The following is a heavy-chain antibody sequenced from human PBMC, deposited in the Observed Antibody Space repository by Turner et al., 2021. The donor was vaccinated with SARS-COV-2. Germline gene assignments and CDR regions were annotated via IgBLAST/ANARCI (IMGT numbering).Heavy chain of an antibody. Sequence: QLQLQESGPGLVKPSETLSLTCTVSGGSISSSSYYWGWIRQPPGKGREWIGYIYYSGSTYYNPSLKSRVTISVDTSKNQFSLKLSSVTAADTAVYYCARHSPELRGDYFDYWGQGTLVTVSS. CDR3: ARHSPELRGDYFDY. V-gene: IGHV4-39*01. CDR2: IYYSGST. D-gene: IGHD1-26*01. J-gene: IGHJ4*02. CDR1: GGSISSSSYY.